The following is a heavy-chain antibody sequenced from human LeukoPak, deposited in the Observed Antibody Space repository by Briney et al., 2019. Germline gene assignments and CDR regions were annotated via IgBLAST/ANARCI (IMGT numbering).Heavy chain of an antibody. CDR1: GFSFSSYE. Sequence: GRSLRLSCAASGFSFSSYEMNWVRQAPGKGLDWVSYISSSGRTTYYADSVKGRFTISRDNAKNSLYLQMNNLRAEDTAVYYCARMEYCGSGGLFDYWGQGTLVTVSS. D-gene: IGHD3-10*01. CDR2: ISSSGRTT. V-gene: IGHV3-48*03. J-gene: IGHJ4*02. CDR3: ARMEYCGSGGLFDY.